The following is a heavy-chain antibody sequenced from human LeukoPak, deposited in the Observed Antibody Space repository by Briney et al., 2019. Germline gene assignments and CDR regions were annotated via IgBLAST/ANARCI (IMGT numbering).Heavy chain of an antibody. CDR1: GYTLTELS. J-gene: IGHJ6*02. Sequence: ASVKVSCKVSGYTLTELSMHWVRQAPGKGLEWMGGFDPEDGETIYAQKFQGRVTMTEDTSTDTAYMELSSLGSEDTAVYYCATSITVVTVNYYGLDVWGQGTTVTVSS. CDR2: FDPEDGET. V-gene: IGHV1-24*01. CDR3: ATSITVVTVNYYGLDV. D-gene: IGHD2-21*02.